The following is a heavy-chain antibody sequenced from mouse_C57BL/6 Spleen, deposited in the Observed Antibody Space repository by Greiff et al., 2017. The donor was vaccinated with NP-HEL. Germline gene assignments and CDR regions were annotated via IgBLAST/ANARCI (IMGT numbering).Heavy chain of an antibody. CDR1: GYTFTSYW. CDR2: IDPSDSET. Sequence: QVQLQQPGAELVRPGSSVKLSCKASGYTFTSYWMHWVKQRPIQGLEWIGNIDPSDSETHYNQKFKDKATLTVDKSSSTAYMQLSSLTSEDSAVYYCARSYYYGSSLFAYWGQGTLVTVSA. D-gene: IGHD1-1*01. V-gene: IGHV1-52*01. CDR3: ARSYYYGSSLFAY. J-gene: IGHJ3*01.